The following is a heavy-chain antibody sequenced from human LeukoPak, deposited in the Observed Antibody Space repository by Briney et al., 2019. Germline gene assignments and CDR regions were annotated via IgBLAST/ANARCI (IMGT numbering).Heavy chain of an antibody. Sequence: SETLSLTCTVSGGSISSYYWSWIRQPPGKGLEWIGYIYYSGSTNYNPSLKSRVTISVDTSKNQFSLKLSSVTAADTAVYYCARGKILWTPTGGFYYDSSGYSIWFDPWGQGTLVTVSS. J-gene: IGHJ5*02. CDR3: ARGKILWTPTGGFYYDSSGYSIWFDP. V-gene: IGHV4-59*01. D-gene: IGHD3-22*01. CDR2: IYYSGST. CDR1: GGSISSYY.